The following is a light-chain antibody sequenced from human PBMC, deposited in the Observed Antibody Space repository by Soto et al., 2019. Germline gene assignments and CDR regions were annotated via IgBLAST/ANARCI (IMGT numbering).Light chain of an antibody. CDR3: QQSYSTRLMYT. V-gene: IGKV1-39*01. CDR1: QSISSY. J-gene: IGKJ2*01. Sequence: DIQMTQSPSSLSASVGDSVTITCRASQSISSYLNWYQQKPGKAPKLLIYAASSLQSGVPSRFSGGGSGTDFTLTISSLQTEDFATYYCQQSYSTRLMYTFGQGTKVDIK. CDR2: AAS.